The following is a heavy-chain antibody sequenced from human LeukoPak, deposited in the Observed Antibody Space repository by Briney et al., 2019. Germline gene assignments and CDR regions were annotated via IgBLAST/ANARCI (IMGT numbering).Heavy chain of an antibody. D-gene: IGHD3-9*01. V-gene: IGHV4-34*01. J-gene: IGHJ4*02. CDR2: INHSGST. CDR3: ARGARDDILTGYPIRYFDY. CDR1: GGSFSGYY. Sequence: SETLSLTRAVYGGSFSGYYWSWIRQPPGKGLEWIGEINHSGSTNYNPSLKSRVTISVDTSKNQFSLKLSSVTAADTAVYYCARGARDDILTGYPIRYFDYWGQGTLVTVSS.